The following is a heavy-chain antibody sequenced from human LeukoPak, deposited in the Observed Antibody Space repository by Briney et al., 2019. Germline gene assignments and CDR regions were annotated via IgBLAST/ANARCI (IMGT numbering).Heavy chain of an antibody. CDR1: GASISVYY. D-gene: IGHD3-16*01. Sequence: SHTLSLTWPVAGASISVYYWSWVRQPPGKGLEWIGYISYTGNTNYNPSLKTRVTISGDTSKKHFSLKLSAVTAADTPVYYCARLGSGAYWGQGTLVSVSS. CDR2: ISYTGNT. CDR3: ARLGSGAY. J-gene: IGHJ4*02. V-gene: IGHV4-59*07.